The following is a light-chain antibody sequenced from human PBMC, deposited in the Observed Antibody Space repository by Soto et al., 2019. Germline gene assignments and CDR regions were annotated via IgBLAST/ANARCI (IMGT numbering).Light chain of an antibody. CDR2: GAS. CDR1: QSVSSSY. CDR3: QQYGSSPVT. J-gene: IGKJ1*01. V-gene: IGKV3-20*01. Sequence: EIVLTQSPGTLSLSPGERATLSCRASQSVSSSYLAWYQQKPGQAPRLLIYGASSRATGIPDRFSGSGSGTDFTLTISRLEPEDFAVYYCQQYGSSPVTFGQGPNVDIK.